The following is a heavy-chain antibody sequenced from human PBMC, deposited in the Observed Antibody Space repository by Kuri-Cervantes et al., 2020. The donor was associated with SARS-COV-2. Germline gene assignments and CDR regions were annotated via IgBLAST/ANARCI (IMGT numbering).Heavy chain of an antibody. J-gene: IGHJ4*02. Sequence: GGSLRLSCAASGFTFSSYWMSWVRQAPGKGLEWVSYISSSGSTIYYADSVKGRFTIARDKAKNSLYLQMNSLRAEDTAVYYCARGPPRVPKPYYFDYWGQGTLVTVSS. V-gene: IGHV3-48*01. CDR1: GFTFSSYW. CDR2: ISSSGSTI. CDR3: ARGPPRVPKPYYFDY.